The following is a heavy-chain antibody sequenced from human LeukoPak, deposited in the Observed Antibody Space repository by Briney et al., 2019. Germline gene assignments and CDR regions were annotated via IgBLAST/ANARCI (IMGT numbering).Heavy chain of an antibody. J-gene: IGHJ4*02. Sequence: GESLRISCKGSGYSFTSYWISWVRQMPGKGLEWMGIIYPGDSDTRYSPSFQGQVTISANKSISTAYLQWSSLKASDTAMYYCARFRDSSGYYYNYFDYWGQGTLVTVSS. V-gene: IGHV5-51*01. CDR1: GYSFTSYW. CDR3: ARFRDSSGYYYNYFDY. D-gene: IGHD3-22*01. CDR2: IYPGDSDT.